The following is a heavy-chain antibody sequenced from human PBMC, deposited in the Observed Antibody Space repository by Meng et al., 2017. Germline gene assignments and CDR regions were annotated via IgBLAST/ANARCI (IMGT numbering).Heavy chain of an antibody. CDR3: ASDVYGDYAPLHYY. CDR1: GGTFSSYA. CDR2: IIPIFGTA. V-gene: IGHV1-69*01. D-gene: IGHD4-17*01. J-gene: IGHJ4*02. Sequence: KISCAASGGTFSSYAISWVRQAPGQGLEWMGGIIPIFGTANYAQKFQGRVTITADESTSTAYMELSSLRSEDTAVCYCASDVYGDYAPLHYYWGQGTLVTVSS.